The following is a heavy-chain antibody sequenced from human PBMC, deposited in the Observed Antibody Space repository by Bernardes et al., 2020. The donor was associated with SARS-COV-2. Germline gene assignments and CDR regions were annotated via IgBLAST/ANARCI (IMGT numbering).Heavy chain of an antibody. CDR1: GYTLTEFS. D-gene: IGHD1-26*01. CDR3: ARVFWWGSYTFDY. J-gene: IGHJ4*02. Sequence: ASVKVSCKVSGYTLTEFSMHWVRQAPGKGLEWLGGFDPEHGKTIYAQKFQGRVTMTEDTSTDTAYMELSRLRSDDTAVYYCARVFWWGSYTFDYWGQGTLVTVSS. V-gene: IGHV1-24*01. CDR2: FDPEHGKT.